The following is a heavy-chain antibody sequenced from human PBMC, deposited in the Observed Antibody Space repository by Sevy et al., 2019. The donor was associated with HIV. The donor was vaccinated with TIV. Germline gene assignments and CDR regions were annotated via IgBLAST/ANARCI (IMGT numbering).Heavy chain of an antibody. D-gene: IGHD3-16*01. V-gene: IGHV4-39*01. CDR2: IYCGGST. J-gene: IGHJ4*02. CDR3: ARGRITFFDD. Sequence: SETLSLTCIVSGGSISTCTNFWGRIRQPPGKGLEWIGSIYCGGSTYYNPSLKSRVAISVDTSKNQFSLKVNSVSAADTAVYYCARGRITFFDDWGQGALVTVSS. CDR1: GGSISTCTNF.